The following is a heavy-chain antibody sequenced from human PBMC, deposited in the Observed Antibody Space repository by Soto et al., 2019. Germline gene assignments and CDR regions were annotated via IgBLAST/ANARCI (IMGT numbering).Heavy chain of an antibody. D-gene: IGHD3-3*01. CDR3: ARGSPYYDFPLVG. Sequence: EVQLVESGGGLVQPGGSLRLSCAASGFTVSSNYMSWVRQAPGKGLEWVSLIYSGGSTYYADSVKGRFTISRDNSKNTLYLQMNSLRAEDTALYYCARGSPYYDFPLVGWGQGAQVTVSS. J-gene: IGHJ4*03. CDR1: GFTVSSNY. CDR2: IYSGGST. V-gene: IGHV3-66*01.